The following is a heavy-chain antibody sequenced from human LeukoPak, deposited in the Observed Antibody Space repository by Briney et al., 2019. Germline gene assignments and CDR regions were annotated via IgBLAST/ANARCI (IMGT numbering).Heavy chain of an antibody. CDR3: ARDLRWSHYWYFDL. D-gene: IGHD2-15*01. V-gene: IGHV3-33*01. CDR1: GFTFSSYG. CDR2: IWYDGSNK. Sequence: GRSLRLSCAASGFTFSSYGMHWVRQAPGKGLEWVAVIWYDGSNKYYADSVKGRFTISRDNSKNTLYLQMNSLRAEDTAVYCCARDLRWSHYWYFDLWGRGTLVTVSS. J-gene: IGHJ2*01.